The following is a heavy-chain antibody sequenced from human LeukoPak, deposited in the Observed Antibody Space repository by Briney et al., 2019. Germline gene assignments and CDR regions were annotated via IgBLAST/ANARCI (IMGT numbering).Heavy chain of an antibody. CDR3: ARAPRYGDDHFDY. CDR1: GYTFTSYD. V-gene: IGHV1-8*01. Sequence: GASVKVSCKASGYTFTSYDINWVRQATGQGLEWMGWMNPNSGNTGYAQKFQGRVTMTRNTSISTAYMELRSLRSDDTAVYYCARAPRYGDDHFDYWGQGTLVTVSS. J-gene: IGHJ4*02. D-gene: IGHD4-17*01. CDR2: MNPNSGNT.